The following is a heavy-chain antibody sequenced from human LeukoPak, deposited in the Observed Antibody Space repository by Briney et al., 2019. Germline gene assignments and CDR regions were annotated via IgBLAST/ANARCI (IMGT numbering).Heavy chain of an antibody. CDR2: FDPEDGET. D-gene: IGHD3-10*01. V-gene: IGHV1-24*01. CDR3: ATDHYYGSGSYNS. J-gene: IGHJ4*02. CDR1: GYTLTELS. Sequence: LRASVKVSCKVSGYTLTELSMHWVRQAPGKGLEWMGGFDPEDGETIYAQKFQGRVTMTEDTSTDTAYMELSSLRSEDTAVYYCATDHYYGSGSYNSWGQGTLVTVSS.